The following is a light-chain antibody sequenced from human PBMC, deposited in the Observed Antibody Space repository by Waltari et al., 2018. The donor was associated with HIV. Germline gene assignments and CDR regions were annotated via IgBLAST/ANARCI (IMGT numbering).Light chain of an antibody. CDR3: QQYYSSPFG. CDR1: QSVLNSVNKENY. V-gene: IGKV4-1*01. J-gene: IGKJ3*01. CDR2: WAS. Sequence: DIVLTQSPDSLAVSLGKRATIKCRSSQSVLNSVNKENYLAWYQQKPGQPPKLLIYWASTRESGVPDRFSGRASGTDFTLTISSLQAEDVAVYYCQQYYSSPFGFGPGTRVDIK.